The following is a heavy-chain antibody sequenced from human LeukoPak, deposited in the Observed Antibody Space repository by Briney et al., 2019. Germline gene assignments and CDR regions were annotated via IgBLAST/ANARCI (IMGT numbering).Heavy chain of an antibody. CDR1: GFTFSSYA. CDR3: ARGGYYDSSGQIDY. CDR2: ISYDGSNK. Sequence: PGRSLGLSCAASGFTFSSYAMHWVRQAPGKGLEWVAVISYDGSNKYYADSLKGRFTISRDNSKNTLYLQMNSLRAEDTALYYCARGGYYDSSGQIDYWGQGTLVTVSS. D-gene: IGHD3-22*01. V-gene: IGHV3-30*01. J-gene: IGHJ4*02.